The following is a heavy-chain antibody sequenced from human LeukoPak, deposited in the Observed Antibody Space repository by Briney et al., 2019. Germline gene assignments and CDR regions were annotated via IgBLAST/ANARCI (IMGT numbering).Heavy chain of an antibody. CDR3: ARSAMTIFGVVLYYFDY. CDR1: GFTFSSYS. CDR2: ISSSSGTI. Sequence: GGSLRLSCAASGFTFSSYSMNWVRQAPGKGLEWVSYISSSSGTIYYADSVKGRFTISRDNAKNSLYLQMNSLRAEDTAVYYCARSAMTIFGVVLYYFDYWGQGTLVTVSS. V-gene: IGHV3-48*01. D-gene: IGHD3-3*01. J-gene: IGHJ4*02.